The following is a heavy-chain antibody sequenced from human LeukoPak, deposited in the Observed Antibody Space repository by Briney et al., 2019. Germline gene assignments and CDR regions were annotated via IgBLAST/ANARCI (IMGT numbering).Heavy chain of an antibody. Sequence: GGSLRLSCAASGFTFSSYSMNWVRQAPGKGLEWVSSISSSSSYIYYADSVKGRFTISRDNAKNSLYLQMNSLRAEDTAAYYCARGQFEYSSSSPDYWGQGTLVTVSS. J-gene: IGHJ4*02. CDR1: GFTFSSYS. V-gene: IGHV3-21*01. D-gene: IGHD6-6*01. CDR2: ISSSSSYI. CDR3: ARGQFEYSSSSPDY.